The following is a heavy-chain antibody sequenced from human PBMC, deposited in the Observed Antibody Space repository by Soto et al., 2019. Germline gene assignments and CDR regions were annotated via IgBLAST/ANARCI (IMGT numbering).Heavy chain of an antibody. D-gene: IGHD2-2*01. CDR1: GFTFTNYL. CDR3: AKDTYSRSWYF. V-gene: IGHV3-23*05. CDR2: IDKSGGDT. J-gene: IGHJ4*02. Sequence: GGSLRLSCAASGFTFTNYLMTWVRQAPGKGLEWVSSIDKSGGDTYYADSVKGRFTISRDNSKNTLYLQMNGLRAEDAALYYCAKDTYSRSWYFWGQGTLVTVSS.